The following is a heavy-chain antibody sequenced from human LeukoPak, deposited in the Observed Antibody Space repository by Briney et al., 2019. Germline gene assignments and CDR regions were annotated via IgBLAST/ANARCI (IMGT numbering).Heavy chain of an antibody. D-gene: IGHD2/OR15-2a*01. CDR1: GFTFSHFN. Sequence: GGSLRLSCTASGFTFSHFNMNWVRQAPGKGLEWISYIGTTSATIYYADSVKGRFTISRDTGKNSIYLQMVGLRDDDTAVYFCVGEPEEFYDVPLDCWGQGTQVTVSS. CDR3: VGEPEEFYDVPLDC. J-gene: IGHJ4*02. V-gene: IGHV3-48*02. CDR2: IGTTSATI.